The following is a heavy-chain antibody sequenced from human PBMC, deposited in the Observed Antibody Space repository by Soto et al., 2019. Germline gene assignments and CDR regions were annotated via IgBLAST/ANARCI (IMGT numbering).Heavy chain of an antibody. Sequence: SETLSLTCTVSGGSISSSSYYWGWIRQPPGKGLEWIGSIYYSGSTYYNPSLKSRVTISVDTSKNQFSLKLSSVTAADTAVYYCATRGGSYRPAWDYYYYGMDVWGQGTTVTVSS. CDR2: IYYSGST. J-gene: IGHJ6*02. D-gene: IGHD1-26*01. V-gene: IGHV4-39*01. CDR1: GGSISSSSYY. CDR3: ATRGGSYRPAWDYYYYGMDV.